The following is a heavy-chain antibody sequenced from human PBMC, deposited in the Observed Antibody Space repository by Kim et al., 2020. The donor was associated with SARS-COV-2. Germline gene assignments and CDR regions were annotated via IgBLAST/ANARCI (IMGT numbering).Heavy chain of an antibody. J-gene: IGHJ4*02. CDR2: IYYSGST. CDR1: GGSVSSGSYY. V-gene: IGHV4-61*01. CDR3: ARKVPAAEIDY. Sequence: SETLSLTCTVYGGSVSSGSYYWSWIRQPPGKGLEWIGYIYYSGSTNYNPSLKSRVTISVDTSKNQFSLKLSSVTAADTAVYYCARKVPAAEIDYWGQGTLVTVSS. D-gene: IGHD2-2*01.